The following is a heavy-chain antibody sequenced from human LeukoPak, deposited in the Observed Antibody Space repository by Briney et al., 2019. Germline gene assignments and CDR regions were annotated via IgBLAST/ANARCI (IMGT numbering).Heavy chain of an antibody. CDR1: GFTFNSYT. D-gene: IGHD6-13*01. CDR3: ARAGSASWYDY. CDR2: INASGGRA. J-gene: IGHJ4*02. V-gene: IGHV3-23*01. Sequence: GGSLRLSCAASGFTFNSYTMGWVRQAPGKGLEWVSDINASGGRAYYADSVKGRSAISRDNSKSTLFLQMNSLRAEDTAIYYCARAGSASWYDYWGQGTLATVSS.